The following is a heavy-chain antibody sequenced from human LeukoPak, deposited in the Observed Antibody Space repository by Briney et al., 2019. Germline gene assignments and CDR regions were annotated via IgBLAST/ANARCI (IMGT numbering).Heavy chain of an antibody. J-gene: IGHJ4*02. CDR1: GIVFSSYD. V-gene: IGHV3-23*01. CDR2: ISDNGGSA. D-gene: IGHD3-3*01. Sequence: PGGSLRLSCAASGIVFSSYDMSWVRQAPGKGLEWVSGISDNGGSAYYADSVKGRFTISRDNSKNTLYLQMNSLRAEDTAVYYCAKDTPVPSYYDFWSGYLDYWGQGTLVTVSS. CDR3: AKDTPVPSYYDFWSGYLDY.